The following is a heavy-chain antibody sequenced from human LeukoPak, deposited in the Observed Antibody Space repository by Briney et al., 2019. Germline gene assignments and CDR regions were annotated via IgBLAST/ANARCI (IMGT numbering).Heavy chain of an antibody. CDR1: GFTFSNYS. CDR2: VSRTSSTI. J-gene: IGHJ6*02. CDR3: VRIRDSGSYYFYYGMDV. V-gene: IGHV3-48*02. D-gene: IGHD1-26*01. Sequence: GGSLRLSCAVSGFTFSNYSMNWVRQAPGKGLEWVSYVSRTSSTILYADSVKGRFTISRDKAKNSVYLQMNSLRDEDTAVYYCVRIRDSGSYYFYYGMDVWGQGTTVTVTS.